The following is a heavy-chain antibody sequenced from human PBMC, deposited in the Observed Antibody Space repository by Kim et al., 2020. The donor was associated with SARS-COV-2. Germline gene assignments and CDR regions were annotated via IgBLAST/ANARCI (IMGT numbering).Heavy chain of an antibody. J-gene: IGHJ4*02. CDR3: AKNELPHIYFDY. D-gene: IGHD1-1*01. Sequence: YYAHSVKSRFTITRDNSRTTLYLQMNRLRDEDTAVYYCAKNELPHIYFDYWGLGTLVTVSS. V-gene: IGHV3-23*01.